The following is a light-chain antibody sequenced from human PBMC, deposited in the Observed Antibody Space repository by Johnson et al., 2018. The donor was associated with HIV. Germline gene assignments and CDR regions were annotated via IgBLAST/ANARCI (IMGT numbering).Light chain of an antibody. CDR1: SSNIGNNY. CDR3: GTWDSSLGAWV. V-gene: IGLV1-51*02. CDR2: ENK. J-gene: IGLJ1*01. Sequence: QSVLTQPPSVSAAPGQKVTISCSGSSSNIGNNYVSWYQQLPGTAPKLLIHENKKRPSGIPDRFSGSKSGTSATLDITGLRTGDEADYYCGTWDSSLGAWVFGTGTKVTVL.